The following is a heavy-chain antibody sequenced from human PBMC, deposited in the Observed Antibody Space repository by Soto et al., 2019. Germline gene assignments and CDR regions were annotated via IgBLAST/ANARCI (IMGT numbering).Heavy chain of an antibody. CDR1: GYIFTSYA. V-gene: IGHV1-3*04. J-gene: IGHJ4*02. CDR3: ARDRWGDTNWSGGYYFDY. D-gene: IGHD1-1*01. CDR2: INTGYAKP. Sequence: QVQLVQSGAEVKKPGASVKVSCKASGYIFTSYAVHWVRQAPGQGLEWMGWINTGYAKPKYSQSFQGRVTITRDTSASTAYMELSSLRPEDTAVYYCARDRWGDTNWSGGYYFDYWGQGTLLTVSS.